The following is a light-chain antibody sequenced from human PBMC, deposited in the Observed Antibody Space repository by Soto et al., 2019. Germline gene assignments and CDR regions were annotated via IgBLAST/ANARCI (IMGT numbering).Light chain of an antibody. Sequence: EIVLTQSPGTLSLSPGDRATLSCRASQSVDNNYLAWYQQKPGQAPRLLIHRTFNRATGFPDRFSGRGSGTDFTLTIGRLEPEDFAVYYVHQNASSPLTFGGGTKGEI. V-gene: IGKV3-20*01. J-gene: IGKJ4*01. CDR1: QSVDNNY. CDR2: RTF. CDR3: HQNASSPLT.